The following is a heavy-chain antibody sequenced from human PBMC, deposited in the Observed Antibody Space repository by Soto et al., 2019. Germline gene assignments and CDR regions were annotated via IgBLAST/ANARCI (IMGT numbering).Heavy chain of an antibody. CDR1: GGSISSGGYS. CDR2: IYHSGST. Sequence: QLQLQESGSGLVKPSQTLSLTCAVSGGSISSGGYSWSWIRQPPGKGLEWIGYIYHSGSTYYNPSLKSRVTISVDRSKKQFSLKLGSVTAADTAVYYCARAGGLGAVAVDYWGQGTLVTVSS. CDR3: ARAGGLGAVAVDY. D-gene: IGHD6-19*01. V-gene: IGHV4-30-2*01. J-gene: IGHJ4*02.